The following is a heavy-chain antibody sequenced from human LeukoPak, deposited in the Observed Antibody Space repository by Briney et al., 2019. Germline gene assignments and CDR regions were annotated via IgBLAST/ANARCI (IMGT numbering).Heavy chain of an antibody. CDR1: GGTFSSYA. CDR3: ARSPKLADIVVVVAATYYSDY. J-gene: IGHJ4*02. V-gene: IGHV1-69*13. D-gene: IGHD2-15*01. Sequence: SVKVSCKASGGTFSSYAISWVRQAPGQGLEWMGGIIPIFGTANYAQKFQGRVTITADESTSTAYMELSSLRSEDTAVYYCARSPKLADIVVVVAATYYSDYWGQGTLVTVSS. CDR2: IIPIFGTA.